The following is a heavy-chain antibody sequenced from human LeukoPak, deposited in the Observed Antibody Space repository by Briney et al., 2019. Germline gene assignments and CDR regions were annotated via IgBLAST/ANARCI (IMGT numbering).Heavy chain of an antibody. CDR2: INPSGGSP. D-gene: IGHD2-15*01. CDR3: GRVSCGGNCYSLIGTFDI. Sequence: ASVKVSCKASGYTFTSYHLHWVRQAPGQGLEWMGIINPSGGSPNYAQKFQARVTITADESTSTAYMEMSSLRSEDTAVYYCGRVSCGGNCYSLIGTFDIWGQGTMVTVSS. J-gene: IGHJ3*02. V-gene: IGHV1-46*01. CDR1: GYTFTSYH.